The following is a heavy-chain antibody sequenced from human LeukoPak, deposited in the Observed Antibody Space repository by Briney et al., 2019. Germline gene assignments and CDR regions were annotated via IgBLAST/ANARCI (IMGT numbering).Heavy chain of an antibody. J-gene: IGHJ4*02. CDR1: SGSISGHY. V-gene: IGHV4-59*11. Sequence: SETLSLTCTVSSGSISGHYWSWVRQPPGKDLECIGHIHYTGAAYYIPSLQSRLTLSADTSKNQFSLRLSSVTAADTAVYYCATIKRGSIFGYFDFWGQGIKVTVSS. CDR3: ATIKRGSIFGYFDF. CDR2: IHYTGAA. D-gene: IGHD5-18*01.